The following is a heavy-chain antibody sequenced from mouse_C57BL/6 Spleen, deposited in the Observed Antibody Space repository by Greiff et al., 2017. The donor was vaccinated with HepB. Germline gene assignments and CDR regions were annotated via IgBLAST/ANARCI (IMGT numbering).Heavy chain of an antibody. V-gene: IGHV5-6*02. CDR3: ARTIYDGYYDAMDY. D-gene: IGHD2-3*01. CDR2: ISSGGSYT. CDR1: GFTFSSYG. Sequence: EVKLVESGGDLVKPGGSLKLSCAASGFTFSSYGMSWVRQTPDKRLEWVATISSGGSYTYYPDSVKGRFTISRDNAKNTLYLQMSSLKSEDTAMYYCARTIYDGYYDAMDYWGQGTSVTVSS. J-gene: IGHJ4*01.